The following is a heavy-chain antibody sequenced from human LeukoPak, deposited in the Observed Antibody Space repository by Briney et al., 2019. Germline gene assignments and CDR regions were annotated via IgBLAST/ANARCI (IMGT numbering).Heavy chain of an antibody. CDR3: AKDSRSSGSYYSPFDY. J-gene: IGHJ4*02. Sequence: GGSLRLSCAASGFTFSSYAMSWVRQAPGKGLEWVSAISGSGGSTYYADSVKGRFTISRDNSKNTLYLQMNGLRAEDTAVYYCAKDSRSSGSYYSPFDYWGQGTLVTVSS. CDR1: GFTFSSYA. V-gene: IGHV3-23*01. D-gene: IGHD3-10*01. CDR2: ISGSGGST.